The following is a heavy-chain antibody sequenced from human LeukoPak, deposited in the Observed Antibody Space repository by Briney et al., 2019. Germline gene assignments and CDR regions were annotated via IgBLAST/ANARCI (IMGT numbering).Heavy chain of an antibody. D-gene: IGHD2-2*01. CDR2: ISGSGGST. J-gene: IGHJ4*02. Sequence: GGSLRLSCAASGFTSRSYAMSWVRQATGKGLEWVSAISGSGGSTYYADSVKGRFTISRDNSNNTLYLQMNSLGAEDTAVYYCPPGVVPAASRQPAHYWGQGTLVTVSS. CDR1: GFTSRSYA. CDR3: PPGVVPAASRQPAHY. V-gene: IGHV3-23*01.